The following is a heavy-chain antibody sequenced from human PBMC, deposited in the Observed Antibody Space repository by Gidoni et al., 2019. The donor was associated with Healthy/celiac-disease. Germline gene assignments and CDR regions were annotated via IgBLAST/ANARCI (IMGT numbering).Heavy chain of an antibody. V-gene: IGHV5-51*01. CDR1: GYSCTSYW. Sequence: EVQLVQAAAEATKPGGSLPTSCKASGYSCTSYWIGWLRQIPGKGLEWMGIIYPGDSDTRCSPSVQGQVTISADKSISTAYLQWSSLKASDTAMYYCARPCSGGSCYPYDAFDIWGQGTMVTVSS. J-gene: IGHJ3*02. D-gene: IGHD2-15*01. CDR3: ARPCSGGSCYPYDAFDI. CDR2: IYPGDSDT.